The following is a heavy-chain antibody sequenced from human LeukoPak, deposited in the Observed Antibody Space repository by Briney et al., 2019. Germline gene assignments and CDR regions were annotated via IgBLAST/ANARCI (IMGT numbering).Heavy chain of an antibody. V-gene: IGHV4-38-2*02. Sequence: SETLSLTCTVSGYSISSGYYWGWIRQPPGKGLEWIGSIYHSGSTYYNPSLKSRVTISVDTSKNQFSLKLSSVTAADTAVYYCARDKWSSSWYGDYYYMDVWGKGTTVTGSS. CDR2: IYHSGST. CDR1: GYSISSGYY. CDR3: ARDKWSSSWYGDYYYMDV. D-gene: IGHD6-13*01. J-gene: IGHJ6*03.